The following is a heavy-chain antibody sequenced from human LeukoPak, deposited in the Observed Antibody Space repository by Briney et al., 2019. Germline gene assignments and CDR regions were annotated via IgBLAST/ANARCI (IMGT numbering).Heavy chain of an antibody. J-gene: IGHJ4*02. CDR2: ISYDGSNK. D-gene: IGHD3-16*01. CDR3: AKEFGGAFDY. CDR1: GFTFSSYA. V-gene: IGHV3-30*18. Sequence: GGSLRLSCAASGFTFSSYAMSWVRQAPGKGLEWVAVISYDGSNKYYADSVKGRFTISRDNSKNTLYLQMNSLRAEDTAVYYCAKEFGGAFDYWGQGTLVTVSS.